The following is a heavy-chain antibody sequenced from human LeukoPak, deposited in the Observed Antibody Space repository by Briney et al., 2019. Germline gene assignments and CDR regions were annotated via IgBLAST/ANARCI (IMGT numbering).Heavy chain of an antibody. CDR1: GFTFSDYY. V-gene: IGHV3-11*01. CDR2: ISSSGSTI. J-gene: IGHJ4*02. CDR3: ARFAAHNRLDY. D-gene: IGHD1-14*01. Sequence: GGSLRLSCAASGFTFSDYYMNWIRQAPGKGLEWVSYISSSGSTIYYADSVEGRFTISRDNAKNSLYLQMNSLRAEDPAVYYCARFAAHNRLDYWGQGTLVTVSS.